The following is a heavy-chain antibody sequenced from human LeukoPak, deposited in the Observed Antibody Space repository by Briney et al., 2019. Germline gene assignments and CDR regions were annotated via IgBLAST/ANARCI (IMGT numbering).Heavy chain of an antibody. J-gene: IGHJ6*03. Sequence: SETLSLTCTVSGGSISSYYWTWIRQPAGKGLEWIGRIYTSGYTNYNPSLKSRVTMSVDTSKNQFSLKLSSVTAADTAVYYCARMLLAVVPAASYYYMDVWGKGTTVTVS. CDR3: ARMLLAVVPAASYYYMDV. CDR1: GGSISSYY. V-gene: IGHV4-4*07. D-gene: IGHD2-2*01. CDR2: IYTSGYT.